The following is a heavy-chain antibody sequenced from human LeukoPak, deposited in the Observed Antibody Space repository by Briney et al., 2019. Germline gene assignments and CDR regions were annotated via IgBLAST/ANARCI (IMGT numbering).Heavy chain of an antibody. Sequence: ASVKVSCKTSGYSFTDYYMHWVRQAPGQGLEWMGWTNPNSGGTSAAQKFQGRVTMTRDTSITTVYMEVSWLTSDDTAIYYCARADRLHGGPYLIGPWGQGTLVTVSS. D-gene: IGHD2-21*01. CDR2: TNPNSGGT. J-gene: IGHJ5*02. V-gene: IGHV1-2*02. CDR1: GYSFTDYY. CDR3: ARADRLHGGPYLIGP.